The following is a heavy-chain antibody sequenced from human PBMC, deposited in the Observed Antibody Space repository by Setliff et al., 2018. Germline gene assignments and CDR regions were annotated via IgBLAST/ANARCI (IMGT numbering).Heavy chain of an antibody. D-gene: IGHD3-3*01. CDR3: ARMSGFLYMDV. V-gene: IGHV4-61*09. J-gene: IGHJ6*03. CDR2: IYTSWST. CDR1: GGSLSDDSISSRHYY. Sequence: SETLSLTCTVSGGSLSDDSISSRHYYWSWIRQPAGKGLEWLGQIYTSWSTNYNPSLKGRATLSIDASKKQFSLKLTSVTAADTAVYYCARMSGFLYMDVWGKGTTVTVSS.